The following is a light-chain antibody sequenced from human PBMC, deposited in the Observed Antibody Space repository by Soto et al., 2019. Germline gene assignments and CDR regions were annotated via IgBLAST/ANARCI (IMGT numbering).Light chain of an antibody. CDR1: QSISSW. V-gene: IGKV1-5*03. J-gene: IGKJ1*01. CDR2: KAS. Sequence: DIEMTQSPSTLSASVGDRVTITCRASQSISSWLAWYQHKPGKAPKLLIYKASSLESGVPSRFSGSGSGTEFALNISSLQPDDFAPYYCQQYKSYFRTFGQGTKVEIK. CDR3: QQYKSYFRT.